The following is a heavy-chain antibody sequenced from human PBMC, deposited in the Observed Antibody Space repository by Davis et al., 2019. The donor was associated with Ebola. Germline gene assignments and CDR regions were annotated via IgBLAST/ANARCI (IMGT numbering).Heavy chain of an antibody. CDR1: GGSISNYY. CDR3: ARGNDDYVAFDS. CDR2: IYYSGST. Sequence: SETLSLTCTVSGGSISNYYWSWIWQPPGKGLEWIGYIYYSGSTNYNPSLKSRVTISLDTSKNQFSLKMTSVTTADTAVYYCARGNDDYVAFDSWGQGNLVTVSS. D-gene: IGHD4-17*01. J-gene: IGHJ4*02. V-gene: IGHV4-59*01.